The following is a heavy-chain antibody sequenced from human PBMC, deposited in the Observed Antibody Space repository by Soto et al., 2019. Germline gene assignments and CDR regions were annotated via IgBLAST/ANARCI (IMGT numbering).Heavy chain of an antibody. CDR1: GYTFTRSG. J-gene: IGHJ6*02. D-gene: IGHD3-3*01. CDR2: ISTYNGDT. Sequence: ASVQVSCQASGYTFTRSGISWVRQATGQGLEWMGWISTYNGDTNYAQTFQGRVTMTTDTSTSTVHMEVRSLRSDDTAVYYCAREGVAPYYDGIYGMDVWGQGTTVTVSS. CDR3: AREGVAPYYDGIYGMDV. V-gene: IGHV1-18*01.